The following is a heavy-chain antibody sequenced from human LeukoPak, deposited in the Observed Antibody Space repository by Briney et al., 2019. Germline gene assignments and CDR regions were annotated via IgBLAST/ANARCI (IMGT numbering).Heavy chain of an antibody. CDR2: ISGSGGST. V-gene: IGHV3-23*01. CDR1: GFTFSSYA. J-gene: IGHJ4*02. D-gene: IGHD3-3*01. CDR3: AKLTIFAVVISPMGY. Sequence: GGSLRLSCAASGFTFSSYAMSWVRQAPGKGLEWVSAISGSGGSTSYADSAKGRFTISRDNSKNTLYLQRISLRAEDMALYYCAKLTIFAVVISPMGYWGQGTLVTVSS.